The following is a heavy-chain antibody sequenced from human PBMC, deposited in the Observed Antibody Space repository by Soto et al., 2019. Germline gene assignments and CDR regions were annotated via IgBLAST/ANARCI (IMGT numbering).Heavy chain of an antibody. Sequence: ASVKVSCKASGYTFTNYEMHWVRQAPGQRLEWMGWINAGNGNTKSSQKFQGRLTLTTDTSTTTAYMELRSLRSDDTAVYYCARDPYHVLMVNAPNLYGMDVWGQGTTVTVSS. CDR3: ARDPYHVLMVNAPNLYGMDV. V-gene: IGHV1-3*01. CDR1: GYTFTNYE. D-gene: IGHD2-8*01. CDR2: INAGNGNT. J-gene: IGHJ6*02.